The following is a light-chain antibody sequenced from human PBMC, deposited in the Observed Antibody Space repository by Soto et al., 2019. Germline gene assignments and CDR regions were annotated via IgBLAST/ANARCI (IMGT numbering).Light chain of an antibody. CDR3: SSYSSSNTLV. V-gene: IGLV2-14*03. J-gene: IGLJ2*01. CDR2: GVS. CDR1: SSDVGGYNY. Sequence: QSALTQSASVSGSPGQSITISCTGTSSDVGGYNYVSWYQQHPGKAPKFMLYGVSNRPSGVSNRCSGSKSGSTASLTISWIQAEDNADYYCSSYSSSNTLVFGGGTQRTVL.